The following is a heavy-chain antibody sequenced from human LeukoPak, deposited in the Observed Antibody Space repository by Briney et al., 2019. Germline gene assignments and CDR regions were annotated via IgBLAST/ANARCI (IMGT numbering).Heavy chain of an antibody. D-gene: IGHD3-10*01. V-gene: IGHV1-2*06. CDR1: GYTFTAYY. Sequence: ASVKVSCKASGYTFTAYYVHWVRQAPGHGLEWMGRVNPKGGGTIYAQEFQGRVTMTRDTSITTAYMELGRLTSDDTALYYCARVEGSAATASDWGQGTLVTVSS. CDR3: ARVEGSAATASD. CDR2: VNPKGGGT. J-gene: IGHJ4*02.